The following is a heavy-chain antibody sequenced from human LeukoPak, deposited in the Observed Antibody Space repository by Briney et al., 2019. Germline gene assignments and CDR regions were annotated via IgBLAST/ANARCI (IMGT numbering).Heavy chain of an antibody. CDR2: IYPGDSDT. V-gene: IGHV5-51*01. CDR1: GYSFTSYW. D-gene: IGHD2-2*01. CDR3: ARRLGYCSSTSCFGGNWFDP. Sequence: GESLKIPCKGSGYSFTSYWIGWVRQMPGKGLEWMGIIYPGDSDTRYSPSFQGQVTISADKSISAAYLQWSSLKASDTAMYYCARRLGYCSSTSCFGGNWFDPWGQGTLVTVSS. J-gene: IGHJ5*02.